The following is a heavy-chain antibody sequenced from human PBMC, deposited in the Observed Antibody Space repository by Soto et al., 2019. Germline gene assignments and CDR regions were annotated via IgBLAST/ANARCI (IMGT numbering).Heavy chain of an antibody. J-gene: IGHJ4*02. Sequence: SETLSLTCTVSGGSVNSGSYYWSWIRQPPGKGLEWIGYIYYSGSTNYNPSLKSRVTISVDTSKNQFSLKLSSVTAADTAVYYCARGSTVVTPEHFDYWGQGTLVTVSS. D-gene: IGHD4-17*01. CDR1: GGSVNSGSYY. CDR3: ARGSTVVTPEHFDY. CDR2: IYYSGST. V-gene: IGHV4-61*01.